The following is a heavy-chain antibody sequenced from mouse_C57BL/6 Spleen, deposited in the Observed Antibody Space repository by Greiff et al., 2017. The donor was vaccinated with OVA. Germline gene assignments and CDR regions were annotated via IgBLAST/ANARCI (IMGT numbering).Heavy chain of an antibody. CDR2: LYPGDGDT. CDR3: ARGQRMPLYYCDY. D-gene: IGHD3-3*01. V-gene: IGHV1-82*01. J-gene: IGHJ2*01. Sequence: QVQLKESGPELVQPGASVKISCKASGYAFSSSWLNWVKQRPGKGLEWIGRLYPGDGDTNYNGKLKGKATLTADKSSSTAYMQLSSLTSEDSAVYFCARGQRMPLYYCDYWGQGTTLTVSS. CDR1: GYAFSSSW.